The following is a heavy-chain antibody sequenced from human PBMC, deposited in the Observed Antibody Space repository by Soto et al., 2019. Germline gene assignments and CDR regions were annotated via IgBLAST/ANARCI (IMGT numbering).Heavy chain of an antibody. CDR2: ISSSSSYI. Sequence: GGSLRLSCAASGFTFSSYSMNWVRQAPGKGLEWVSSISSSSSYIYYADSVKGRFTISRDNAKNSLYLQMNSLRAEDTAVYYCARDGPTIAARRGVDGMDVWGQGNTVTVSS. V-gene: IGHV3-21*01. D-gene: IGHD6-6*01. J-gene: IGHJ6*02. CDR1: GFTFSSYS. CDR3: ARDGPTIAARRGVDGMDV.